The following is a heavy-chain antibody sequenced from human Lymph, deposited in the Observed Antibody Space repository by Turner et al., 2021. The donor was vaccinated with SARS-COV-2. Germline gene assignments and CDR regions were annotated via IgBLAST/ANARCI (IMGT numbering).Heavy chain of an antibody. V-gene: IGHV3-23*01. D-gene: IGHD5-18*01. Sequence: EVQLLESGGGLVQPGGSMRLFCAASGFTFSSYAMSWVRQAPGKGLEWVSAISGSGGSTDYADSVKGRFTISRDNSKNTLYLQMNSLRAEDTAVYYCAKEGDTAMVNFDYWGQGTLVTVSS. CDR1: GFTFSSYA. CDR2: ISGSGGST. CDR3: AKEGDTAMVNFDY. J-gene: IGHJ4*02.